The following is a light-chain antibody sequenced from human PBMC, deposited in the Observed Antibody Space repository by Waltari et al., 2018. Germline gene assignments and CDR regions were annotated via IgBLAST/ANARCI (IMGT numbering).Light chain of an antibody. Sequence: SYVLTQPPSVSVAPGKTARITCGGNNIGSKSVHWYQQKPGQAPVLVVYDDSDRPSGIPERFSGSNAGNTATLTISRDEAGDEADYYCQVWDSSSDPFYVFGTGTKVTVL. V-gene: IGLV3-21*03. CDR1: NIGSKS. CDR2: DDS. CDR3: QVWDSSSDPFYV. J-gene: IGLJ1*01.